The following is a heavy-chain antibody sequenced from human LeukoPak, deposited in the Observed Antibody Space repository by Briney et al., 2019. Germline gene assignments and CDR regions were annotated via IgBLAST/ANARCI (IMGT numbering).Heavy chain of an antibody. J-gene: IGHJ4*02. D-gene: IGHD1-20*01. CDR2: ISASGNT. V-gene: IGHV4-4*09. Sequence: PSETLSLTCTVSGDSISSSYWSWIRQTPGKGLEWIGYISASGNTNYNPSLKSRIIISVDMSKNQFSLKLSSVTAADTAVYYCARLIPGTTGLRKNYFDYWGQGTLVTVSS. CDR3: ARLIPGTTGLRKNYFDY. CDR1: GDSISSSY.